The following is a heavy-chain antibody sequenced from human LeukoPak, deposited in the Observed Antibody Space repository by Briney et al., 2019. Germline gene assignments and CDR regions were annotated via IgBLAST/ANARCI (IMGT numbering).Heavy chain of an antibody. CDR1: GFTFSSYS. J-gene: IGHJ4*02. V-gene: IGHV3-21*01. CDR2: IHTSSDYV. D-gene: IGHD4/OR15-4a*01. CDR3: TRKGAPFDL. Sequence: KPGGSLRLSCAASGFTFSSYSMNWVRQAPGLAPEWVSSIHTSSDYVYYADSVKGRFISSRDNAKNSLYLQMNSLRVEDTGVYYCTRKGAPFDLWGQGILVTVSS.